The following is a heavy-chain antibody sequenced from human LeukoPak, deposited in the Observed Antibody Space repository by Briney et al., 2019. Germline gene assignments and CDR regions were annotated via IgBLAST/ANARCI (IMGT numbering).Heavy chain of an antibody. Sequence: GGSLRLSCAASGFSVRTNYMSWVRQAPGKGLEWVSVIYSCDTIRYADSVKGRFTISRDNSRDTLHLQMNSLRVDDTAVYYCVRAVHHLFYSDSSGYYGDAFDVWGQGTVVTVSS. CDR2: IYSCDTI. J-gene: IGHJ3*01. CDR1: GFSVRTNY. V-gene: IGHV3-53*01. D-gene: IGHD3-22*01. CDR3: VRAVHHLFYSDSSGYYGDAFDV.